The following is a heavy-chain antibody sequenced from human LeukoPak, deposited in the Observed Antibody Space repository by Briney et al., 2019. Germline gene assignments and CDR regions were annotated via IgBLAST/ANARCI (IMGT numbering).Heavy chain of an antibody. CDR3: AIGAFVAMVYIDSGGFDY. Sequence: SVKVSCKASGGTFSSYAISWVRQAPGQGLEWMGGIIPIFGTANYAQKFQGRVTITADESTSTAYMELSNLRSEDTAVYYCAIGAFVAMVYIDSGGFDYWGQGTLVTVSS. CDR2: IIPIFGTA. CDR1: GGTFSSYA. D-gene: IGHD5-18*01. J-gene: IGHJ4*02. V-gene: IGHV1-69*13.